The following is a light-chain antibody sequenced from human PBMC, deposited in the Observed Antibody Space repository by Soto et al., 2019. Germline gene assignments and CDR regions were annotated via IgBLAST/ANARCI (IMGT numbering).Light chain of an antibody. J-gene: IGKJ1*01. V-gene: IGKV3-20*01. Sequence: EIVLTQSPGTLSLSPGERATISCRASQSVSSSYLAWYQQKPGQAPRLLIYGASSRATGIPDRFSGSGSGTDFTLTISRREPEDFAVYYCQQYGSSPRTFGQGTKVEIK. CDR3: QQYGSSPRT. CDR2: GAS. CDR1: QSVSSSY.